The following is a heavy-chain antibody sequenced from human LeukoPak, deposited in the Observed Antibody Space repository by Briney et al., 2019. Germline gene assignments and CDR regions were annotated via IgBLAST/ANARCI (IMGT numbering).Heavy chain of an antibody. J-gene: IGHJ4*02. V-gene: IGHV5-51*01. Sequence: GESLKISCKGSGYSFTSYWIGWVRQMPGKGLEWMGIIYPGDSDTRYSPSFQGQVTISADKSISTAYLQWSSLKASDTAMYYCARSKGLGYCSSTSCPYYFDYWGQGTLVTVSS. CDR1: GYSFTSYW. CDR2: IYPGDSDT. D-gene: IGHD2-2*01. CDR3: ARSKGLGYCSSTSCPYYFDY.